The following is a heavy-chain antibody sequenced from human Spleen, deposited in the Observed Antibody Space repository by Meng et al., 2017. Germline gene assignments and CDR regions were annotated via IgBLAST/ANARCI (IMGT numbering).Heavy chain of an antibody. D-gene: IGHD3-22*01. CDR2: ISSSGSTI. V-gene: IGHV3-11*04. CDR1: GFTVSHNY. CDR3: AREAITMIVVVPDGWFDP. Sequence: GGSLRLSCAASGFTVSHNYMSWVRQAPGKGLEWVSYISSSGSTIYYADSVKGRFTISRDNAKNSLYLQMNSLRAEDTAVYYCAREAITMIVVVPDGWFDPWGQGTLVTVSS. J-gene: IGHJ5*02.